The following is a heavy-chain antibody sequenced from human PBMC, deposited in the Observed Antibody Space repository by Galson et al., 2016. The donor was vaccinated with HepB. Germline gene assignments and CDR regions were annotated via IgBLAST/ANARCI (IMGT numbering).Heavy chain of an antibody. Sequence: QSGAEVKKPGESLRISCKGPGYSFGSYWISWVRQMPGKGLEWMGRIDPSDSFTNYSPSFQGHVTISADKSISTAYLQWSSLKAWDTAMYYCARHGSGGYWMGSAFDIWGQGTVVTVSS. V-gene: IGHV5-10-1*01. CDR2: IDPSDSFT. CDR1: GYSFGSYW. CDR3: ARHGSGGYWMGSAFDI. D-gene: IGHD3-10*01. J-gene: IGHJ3*02.